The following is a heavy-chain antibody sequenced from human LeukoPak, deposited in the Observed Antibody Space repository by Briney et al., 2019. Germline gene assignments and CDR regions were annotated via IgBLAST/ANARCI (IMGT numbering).Heavy chain of an antibody. Sequence: KPSETLSLTCTVSGGSISSSSYYWGWIRQPPGKGLEWIGSIYYSGSTYYNPSLKSRVTISVDTSKNQFSLNLSSVTAADTAVYYCARVWDFWSGYPYWFDPWGRGTLVTVSS. V-gene: IGHV4-39*07. D-gene: IGHD3-3*01. CDR3: ARVWDFWSGYPYWFDP. J-gene: IGHJ2*01. CDR2: IYYSGST. CDR1: GGSISSSSYY.